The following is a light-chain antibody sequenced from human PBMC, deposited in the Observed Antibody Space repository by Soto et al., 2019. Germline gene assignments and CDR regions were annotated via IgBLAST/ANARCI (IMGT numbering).Light chain of an antibody. CDR3: QQYGSSPLT. V-gene: IGKV3-20*01. CDR2: GAS. J-gene: IGKJ4*01. Sequence: EIVLTQSPGTLSLSPGERATLSCRASQSVSSSYLAWYQQKPGQDPRLHIYGASSSATGIPDRFSGSVSGTDFTLTISRLEPEDCAVYYCQQYGSSPLTFGGGTKVEIK. CDR1: QSVSSSY.